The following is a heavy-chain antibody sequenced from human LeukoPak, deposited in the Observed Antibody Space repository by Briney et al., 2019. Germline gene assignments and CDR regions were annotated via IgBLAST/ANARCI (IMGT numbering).Heavy chain of an antibody. CDR3: TTEFGSGYYFDY. CDR1: GFTFNNYA. V-gene: IGHV3-23*01. Sequence: GGSLRLSCAASGFTFNNYAMSWVRQAPGKGLEWVSSIHGSDDVGTYYADSVKGRFTISRDNSRNTLYLQMNSLRAEDTAVYYCTTEFGSGYYFDYWGQGTLVTVSS. J-gene: IGHJ4*02. D-gene: IGHD3-10*01. CDR2: IHGSDDVGT.